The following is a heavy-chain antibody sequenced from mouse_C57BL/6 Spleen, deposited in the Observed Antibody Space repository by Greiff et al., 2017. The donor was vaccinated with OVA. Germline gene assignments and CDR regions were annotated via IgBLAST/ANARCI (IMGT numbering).Heavy chain of an antibody. J-gene: IGHJ2*01. CDR1: GYTFTSYW. Sequence: QVQLQQPGAELVRPGSSVKLSCKASGYTFTSYWMHWVKQRPIQGLEWIGNIDPSDSETHYNQKFKDKATLTVDKSSSTAYMQLSSLTSEDSAVYYCVLITAVVAGDYWGQGTTLTVSS. CDR2: IDPSDSET. CDR3: VLITAVVAGDY. V-gene: IGHV1-52*01. D-gene: IGHD1-1*01.